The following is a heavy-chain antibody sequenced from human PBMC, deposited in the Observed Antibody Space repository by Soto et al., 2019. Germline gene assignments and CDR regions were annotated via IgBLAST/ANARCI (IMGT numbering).Heavy chain of an antibody. CDR2: IFPGDSDT. V-gene: IGHV5-51*01. CDR3: ARGNYGSGSYYKGWFDP. CDR1: GYSFTSYW. Sequence: GESLKISCKGSGYSFTSYWIGWVRQMPGKGLEWMGIIFPGDSDTRYSPSFQGQVTISADKSISTAYLQWGSLKASDTAMYYCARGNYGSGSYYKGWFDPWGQGTLVTVSS. J-gene: IGHJ5*02. D-gene: IGHD3-10*01.